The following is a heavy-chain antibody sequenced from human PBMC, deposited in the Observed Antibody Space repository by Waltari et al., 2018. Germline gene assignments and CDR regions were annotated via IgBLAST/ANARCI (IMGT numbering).Heavy chain of an antibody. CDR1: GFIFSTSW. J-gene: IGHJ4*02. D-gene: IGHD6-13*01. V-gene: IGHV3-74*01. CDR3: VRENIAAAGLES. CDR2: INSDGSST. Sequence: EVQLVESGGGLVQPGGSLRLSCVASGFIFSTSWMDWVRQPPGKGLVWVSRINSDGSSTTYADSVKGQFTISRDNAKNTLYLHMSSLRAEDTAVYYCVRENIAAAGLESWGQGTLVTVSS.